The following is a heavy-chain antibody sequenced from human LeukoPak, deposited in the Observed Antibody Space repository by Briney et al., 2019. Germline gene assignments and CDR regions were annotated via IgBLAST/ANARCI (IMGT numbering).Heavy chain of an antibody. CDR3: AKDKSGSYSGGFDG. J-gene: IGHJ3*01. CDR1: GFTFHDYA. V-gene: IGHV3-9*01. D-gene: IGHD1-26*01. CDR2: IFWSGSSI. Sequence: GGSLRLSCAASGFTFHDYAMHWVRQAPGKGLDGVSGIFWSGSSIDYADSLKGRFTISRDNAKNSLYLEMISLRPEDTALYYCAKDKSGSYSGGFDGWGQGTVVTVSS.